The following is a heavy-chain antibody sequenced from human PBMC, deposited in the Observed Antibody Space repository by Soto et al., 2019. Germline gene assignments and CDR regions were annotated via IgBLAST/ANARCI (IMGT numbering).Heavy chain of an antibody. Sequence: ASVKVSCKASGYTFTGYYMHWVRQAPGQGLDWMGWINPNSGGTNYAQKFQGWVTMTRDTSISTAYMELSRLRSDDTAVYYCARGHYDILTGYYKTYYFDYWGQGTLVTVSS. D-gene: IGHD3-9*01. CDR2: INPNSGGT. CDR3: ARGHYDILTGYYKTYYFDY. V-gene: IGHV1-2*04. J-gene: IGHJ4*02. CDR1: GYTFTGYY.